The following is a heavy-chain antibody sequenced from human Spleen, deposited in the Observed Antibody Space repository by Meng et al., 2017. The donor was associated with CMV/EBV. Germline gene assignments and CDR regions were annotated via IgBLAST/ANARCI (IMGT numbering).Heavy chain of an antibody. J-gene: IGHJ4*02. CDR1: GGSVSSGSYY. CDR3: ARLHSSAYYYLDY. Sequence: SETLSLTCTVSGGSVSSGSYYWSWIRQSPGKGLEWIGYIYDSGSTNYNPSLKSRVTMSLDTSKNQFSLKLRSVTAADTAVYYCARLHSSAYYYLDYWGQGTLVTVSS. CDR2: IYDSGST. D-gene: IGHD3-22*01. V-gene: IGHV4-61*01.